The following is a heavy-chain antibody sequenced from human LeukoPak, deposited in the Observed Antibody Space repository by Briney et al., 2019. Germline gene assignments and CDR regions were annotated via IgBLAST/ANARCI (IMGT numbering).Heavy chain of an antibody. V-gene: IGHV3-23*01. CDR3: ARPRVLTCDAFDI. CDR1: EFSFSTYS. D-gene: IGHD4/OR15-4a*01. CDR2: VGGPGGST. J-gene: IGHJ3*02. Sequence: GSLRLSCVAAEFSFSTYSMSCGRHPPGEGLEWVSSVGGPGGSTYSAAHVKGRFTISRDNSENTLYLQMHSLRAEDTDVYYCARPRVLTCDAFDIWGQGTMVTVSS.